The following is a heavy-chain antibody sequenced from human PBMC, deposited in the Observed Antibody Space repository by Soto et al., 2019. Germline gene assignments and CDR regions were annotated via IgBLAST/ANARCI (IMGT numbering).Heavy chain of an antibody. Sequence: GGSLRLSCAASGFTFSSYAMSWVRQAPGKGLEWVSAISGSGGSTYYAGSVKGRFTISRDNSKNTLYLQMNSLRAEDTAVYYCAKLKTSIAAAGIRSDYWGQGTLVTVSS. CDR2: ISGSGGST. J-gene: IGHJ4*02. CDR1: GFTFSSYA. D-gene: IGHD6-13*01. V-gene: IGHV3-23*01. CDR3: AKLKTSIAAAGIRSDY.